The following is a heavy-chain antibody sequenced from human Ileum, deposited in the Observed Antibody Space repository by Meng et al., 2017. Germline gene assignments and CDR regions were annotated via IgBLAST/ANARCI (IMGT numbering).Heavy chain of an antibody. V-gene: IGHV4-4*02. CDR3: AKAAAYNLDI. CDR1: GVSISSAIW. Sequence: QVELQGSGPGLVKPSGTLSLTCAVSGVSISSAIWWGWVRQPPGKGLEWIGEIFQSGSTNYNPSLKGRVSISVDKSKNHLSLSLSSVTAADTAVYYCAKAAAYNLDIWGQGALVTVAS. CDR2: IFQSGST. D-gene: IGHD1-14*01. J-gene: IGHJ4*02.